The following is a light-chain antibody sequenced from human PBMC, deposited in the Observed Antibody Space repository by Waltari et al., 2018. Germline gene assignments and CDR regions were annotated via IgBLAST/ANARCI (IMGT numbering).Light chain of an antibody. CDR2: YDS. Sequence: SYALTQPPSVSVAPGTTARITCGGDNLGSYSVHWYQQKPGQAPVLVIFYDSDRPSGIPERFSGSNSGNTATLTISSVEAGDEAKYYCHVWHPDMDPGVFGPGTEVSV. V-gene: IGLV3-21*04. CDR1: NLGSYS. CDR3: HVWHPDMDPGV. J-gene: IGLJ1*01.